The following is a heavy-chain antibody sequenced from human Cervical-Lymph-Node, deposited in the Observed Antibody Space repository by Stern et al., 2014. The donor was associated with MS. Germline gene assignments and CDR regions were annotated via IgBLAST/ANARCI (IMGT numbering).Heavy chain of an antibody. Sequence: VQLVQSGAEVKKPGSSVKVSCKASGGTFSSYAIRWVRQAPGQGLEWLGGIIPSFGTANYAQKFQGRVTITAGESTSTAYMELSSLRSEDTAVYYCARGELKEGLVRGMDVWGQGTTVTVSS. V-gene: IGHV1-69*01. CDR1: GGTFSSYA. D-gene: IGHD1-26*01. J-gene: IGHJ6*02. CDR3: ARGELKEGLVRGMDV. CDR2: IIPSFGTA.